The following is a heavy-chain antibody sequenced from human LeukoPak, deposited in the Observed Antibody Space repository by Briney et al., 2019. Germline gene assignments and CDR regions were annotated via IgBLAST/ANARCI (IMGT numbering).Heavy chain of an antibody. V-gene: IGHV4-38-2*02. CDR2: IYHSGST. CDR1: HYSISSNYY. CDR3: ARSSGYMSY. D-gene: IGHD3-22*01. J-gene: IGHJ4*02. Sequence: PSETLSLTCTVSHYSISSNYYLGWIRQPPGKGLEWIGSIYHSGSTYYNPSLKSRVTISVDTSKNQFSLKLTSVTAADTAVYYCARSSGYMSYWGQGTLVTVSS.